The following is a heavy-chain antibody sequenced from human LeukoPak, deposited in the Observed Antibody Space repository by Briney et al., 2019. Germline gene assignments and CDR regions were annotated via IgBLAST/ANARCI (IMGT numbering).Heavy chain of an antibody. J-gene: IGHJ6*02. Sequence: ASVKVSCKASGYTFTSYGVSWVRQAPGQGLEWMGWISAHNGDTNYTQKLQGRVTMTTDTSTSTAYMELRSLRSDDTALYYCARDAMVRGVIINFYYGMDVWGQGTTVIVSS. CDR3: ARDAMVRGVIINFYYGMDV. V-gene: IGHV1-18*01. CDR1: GYTFTSYG. CDR2: ISAHNGDT. D-gene: IGHD3-10*01.